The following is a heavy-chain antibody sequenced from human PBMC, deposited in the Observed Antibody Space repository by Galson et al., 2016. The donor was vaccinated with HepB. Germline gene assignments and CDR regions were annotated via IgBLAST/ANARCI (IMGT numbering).Heavy chain of an antibody. V-gene: IGHV1-46*01. CDR2: ISSSGGNT. CDR1: GYTFTSYY. Sequence: SCKASGYTFTSYYLHWVRQAPGQGLEWMGIISSSGGNTRYAQKFQGRVTMTRDTSTSTVYMELSSLRSEDTAVYYCARDQSRFKTYSDFWSGEVGPSPGYYFDYWGQGTLVTVSS. J-gene: IGHJ4*02. D-gene: IGHD3-3*01. CDR3: ARDQSRFKTYSDFWSGEVGPSPGYYFDY.